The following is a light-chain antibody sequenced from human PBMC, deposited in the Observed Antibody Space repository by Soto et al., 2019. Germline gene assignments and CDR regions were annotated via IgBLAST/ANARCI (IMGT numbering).Light chain of an antibody. CDR1: SSDVGGYNY. V-gene: IGLV2-14*01. CDR3: NSYTRRSSTTYV. J-gene: IGLJ1*01. Sequence: QSVLTLPASVSGSPGQSITISCTGTSSDVGGYNYVSWYQQHPGKAPKLMIYDVSNRPSGVSNRFSGSKSGYTASLTISGLQVEDEADYYCNSYTRRSSTTYVCGTETKVTVL. CDR2: DVS.